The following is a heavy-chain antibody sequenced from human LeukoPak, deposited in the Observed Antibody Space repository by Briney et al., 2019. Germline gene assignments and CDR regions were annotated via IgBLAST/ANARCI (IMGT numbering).Heavy chain of an antibody. CDR1: GFTFSSYS. J-gene: IGHJ4*02. V-gene: IGHV3-23*01. CDR3: AKVDGYSSGWFDFDY. D-gene: IGHD6-13*01. Sequence: GGSLRLSCAASGFTFSSYSMHWVRQAPGRGLEWVSAISGSGGSTYYADSVKGRFTISRDNSKNTLYLQMNSLRAEDTAVYYCAKVDGYSSGWFDFDYWGQGTLVTVSS. CDR2: ISGSGGST.